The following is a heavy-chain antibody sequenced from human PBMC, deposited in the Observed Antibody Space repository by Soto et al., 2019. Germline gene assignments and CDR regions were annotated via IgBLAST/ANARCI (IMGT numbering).Heavy chain of an antibody. Sequence: SETLSLTCTVSGGSISSYYWSWIRQPPGKGLEWIGYIYYSGSTNYNPSLKSRVTISVDTSKNQFSLKLSSVTAADTAVYYCAGAYYDSSGSRFDYWGQGTLVTVSS. CDR3: AGAYYDSSGSRFDY. CDR1: GGSISSYY. CDR2: IYYSGST. J-gene: IGHJ4*02. V-gene: IGHV4-59*01. D-gene: IGHD3-22*01.